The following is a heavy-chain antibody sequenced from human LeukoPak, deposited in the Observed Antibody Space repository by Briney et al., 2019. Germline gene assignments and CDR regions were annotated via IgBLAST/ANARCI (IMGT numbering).Heavy chain of an antibody. CDR2: INPNSGGT. D-gene: IGHD3-10*01. CDR3: ARDSTMVRGVQSPPGY. Sequence: ASVKVSCKASGYTFTGYYMHWVRQAPGQGLEWMGWINPNSGGTNYAQKFQGRVTMTRDTSISTAYMELSRLRSDDTAVYYCARDSTMVRGVQSPPGYWGQGTLVTVSS. J-gene: IGHJ4*02. CDR1: GYTFTGYY. V-gene: IGHV1-2*02.